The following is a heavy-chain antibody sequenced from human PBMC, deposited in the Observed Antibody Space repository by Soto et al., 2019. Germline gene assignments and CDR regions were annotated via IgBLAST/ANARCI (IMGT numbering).Heavy chain of an antibody. J-gene: IGHJ6*02. V-gene: IGHV4-39*01. CDR3: AKLIAVADLYGMDV. CDR1: GGSISSSSYY. Sequence: SETLSLTCTVSGGSISSSSYYWGWIRQPPGKGLEWIGSIYYSGSTYYNPSLKSRVTISVDTSKNQFSLKLSSVTAADTAVYYCAKLIAVADLYGMDVWGQGTMVTVSS. D-gene: IGHD6-19*01. CDR2: IYYSGST.